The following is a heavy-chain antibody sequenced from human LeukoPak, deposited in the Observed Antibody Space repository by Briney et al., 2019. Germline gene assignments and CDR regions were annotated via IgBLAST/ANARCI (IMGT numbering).Heavy chain of an antibody. D-gene: IGHD2-8*01. V-gene: IGHV4-39*01. J-gene: IGHJ5*02. CDR2: IYYSGST. CDR1: GGSISNSSYY. CDR3: ARGGWQEWSNWFDP. Sequence: SETLSLTSTVSGGSISNSSYYWGWIRQSPGKGLEWIGSIYYSGSTYYNPSLKSRVTISVDTSKNQFSLKLSSVTAADTAVYYCARGGWQEWSNWFDPWGQGTLVTVSS.